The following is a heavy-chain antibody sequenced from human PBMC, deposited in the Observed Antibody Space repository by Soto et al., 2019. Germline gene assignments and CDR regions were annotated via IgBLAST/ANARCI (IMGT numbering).Heavy chain of an antibody. CDR2: ITGYGATT. Sequence: EAQLLESGGGLVQPGGSLRLSCSASGFIFNNYAMSWGRQAPGKGLEWLSGITGYGATTYYAESVKGRFTIPTDNSTNTLCQQMSTLTADDTAVYYYARDPLLSVSHWYPNWFGPWGQGTLVTVSS. D-gene: IGHD2-21*02. CDR1: GFIFNNYA. CDR3: ARDPLLSVSHWYPNWFGP. J-gene: IGHJ5*02. V-gene: IGHV3-23*01.